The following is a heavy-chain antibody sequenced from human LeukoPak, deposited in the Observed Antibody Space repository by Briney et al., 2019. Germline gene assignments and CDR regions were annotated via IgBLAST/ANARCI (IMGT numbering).Heavy chain of an antibody. CDR2: IWYDGSNK. V-gene: IGHV3-33*01. CDR3: ARDGRYSYGTGTFDY. Sequence: GGSLRLSYVASGFTFSSYGMHWVRQAPGKGLEWVAVIWYDGSNKYYADSVKGRFTISRDNSKNTLYLQMNSLRAEDTAVYYCARDGRYSYGTGTFDYWGQGTLVTVSS. CDR1: GFTFSSYG. D-gene: IGHD5-18*01. J-gene: IGHJ4*02.